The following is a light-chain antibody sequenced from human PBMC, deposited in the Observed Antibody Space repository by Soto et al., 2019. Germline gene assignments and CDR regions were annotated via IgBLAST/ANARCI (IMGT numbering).Light chain of an antibody. CDR2: KGS. CDR3: CSYAGSRV. J-gene: IGLJ3*02. V-gene: IGLV2-23*01. CDR1: SSDVGSYNL. Sequence: QSALTQPASVSGSPGQSITISCTGTSSDVGSYNLVSWYQQHPGKANKLMIYKGSKRPSGVSNRFSGSKSGNTASLTISGLQDEDEADYDCCSYAGSRVFGGGTKLTVL.